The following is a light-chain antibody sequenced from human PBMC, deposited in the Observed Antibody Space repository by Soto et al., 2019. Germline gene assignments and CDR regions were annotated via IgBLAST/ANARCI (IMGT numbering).Light chain of an antibody. V-gene: IGLV2-8*01. J-gene: IGLJ2*01. Sequence: QSALTQPPSASGSPGQSVTISCTGTSSDVGGYNYVSWYQQHPGKAPKLMIYEVSKRPSGVPDRFSGSKSDNTASLTVSGLQAEDEADYYCSSYAGSNNLLFGGGTKLT. CDR2: EVS. CDR3: SSYAGSNNLL. CDR1: SSDVGGYNY.